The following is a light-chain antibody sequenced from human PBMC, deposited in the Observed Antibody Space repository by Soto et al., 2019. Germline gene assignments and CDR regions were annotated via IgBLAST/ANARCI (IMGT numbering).Light chain of an antibody. Sequence: QSALTQPPSASGSPGQSVTISCTGTSSDVGGYNYVSWYQQHPGKAPKLMIYEVSERPSGVPDRFSGSKSSNTASLTVSGLQAEDEADYYCSSYTSSSSVVFGGGTKVTVL. V-gene: IGLV2-8*01. CDR3: SSYTSSSSVV. CDR2: EVS. J-gene: IGLJ2*01. CDR1: SSDVGGYNY.